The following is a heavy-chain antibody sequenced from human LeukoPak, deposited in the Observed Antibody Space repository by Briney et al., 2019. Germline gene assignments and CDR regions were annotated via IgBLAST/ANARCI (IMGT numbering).Heavy chain of an antibody. D-gene: IGHD1-7*01. CDR2: FSSSSSTI. V-gene: IGHV3-48*04. J-gene: IGHJ2*01. CDR3: ARVPPWNYPGDWYFDL. Sequence: GGPLGLPFQASDLTFVTYSWNWFARAPGKGLNGFPYFSSSSSTIYYADSVKGRFTISRDNAKNSLYLQMNSLRAEDTAVYYCARVPPWNYPGDWYFDLWGRGTLVTVSS. CDR1: DLTFVTYS.